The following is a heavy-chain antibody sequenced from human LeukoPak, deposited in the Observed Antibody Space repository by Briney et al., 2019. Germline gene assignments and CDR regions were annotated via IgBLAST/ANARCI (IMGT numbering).Heavy chain of an antibody. J-gene: IGHJ6*02. CDR2: IYSGGST. V-gene: IGHV3-66*01. CDR3: ARDRLYYGMDV. Sequence: GGSLRLSCAASGFNVSGNYMSWVRQAPGKGLEWVSVIYSGGSTYYADSVKGRFTISRDNSKNTLYLQMNSLRVEDTAVYYCARDRLYYGMDVWGQGTTVTVS. CDR1: GFNVSGNY.